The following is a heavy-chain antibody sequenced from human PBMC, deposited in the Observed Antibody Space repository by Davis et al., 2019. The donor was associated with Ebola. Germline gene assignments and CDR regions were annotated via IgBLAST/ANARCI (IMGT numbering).Heavy chain of an antibody. J-gene: IGHJ5*02. CDR3: ARDQPWGLGGWFDP. V-gene: IGHV1-3*01. CDR1: GYSFTNYA. CDR2: IKGVNGKT. D-gene: IGHD1-26*01. Sequence: AASVKVSCKASGYSFTNYAMQWVRQAPGQSLEWIGWIKGVNGKTKYSQKFQGRVTITRDTSASTAYMELSSLRSEDTAVYYCARDQPWGLGGWFDPWGQGTLVTVSS.